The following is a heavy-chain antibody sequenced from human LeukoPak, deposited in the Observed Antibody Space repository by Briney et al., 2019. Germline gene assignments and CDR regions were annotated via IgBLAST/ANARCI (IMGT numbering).Heavy chain of an antibody. V-gene: IGHV1-24*01. J-gene: IGHJ4*02. CDR3: ARAHRMAAAGTGVGY. CDR2: FDPEDGET. Sequence: ASVKVSCKVSGYTLTELSMHWVRQAPGKGLEWMGGFDPEDGETIYAQKFQGRVTMTEDTSTDTAYMELSRLRSDDTAVYYCARAHRMAAAGTGVGYWGQGTLVTVSS. D-gene: IGHD6-13*01. CDR1: GYTLTELS.